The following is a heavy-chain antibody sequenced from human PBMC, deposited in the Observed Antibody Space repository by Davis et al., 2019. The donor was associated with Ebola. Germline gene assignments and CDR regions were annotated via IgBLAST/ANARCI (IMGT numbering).Heavy chain of an antibody. D-gene: IGHD4-17*01. CDR3: ARHERDDYGDYVVNYYYYGMDV. V-gene: IGHV4-34*01. J-gene: IGHJ6*02. Sequence: SETLSLTCAVYGGSFSGYYWTWIRQPPGKGLEWIGEINHSGSTNYNPSLKSRVTISVDTSKNQFSLKLSSVTAADTAVYYCARHERDDYGDYVVNYYYYGMDVWGQGTTVTVSS. CDR1: GGSFSGYY. CDR2: INHSGST.